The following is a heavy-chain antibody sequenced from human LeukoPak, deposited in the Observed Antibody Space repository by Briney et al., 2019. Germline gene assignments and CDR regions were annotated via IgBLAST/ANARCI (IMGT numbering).Heavy chain of an antibody. J-gene: IGHJ6*02. D-gene: IGHD5-12*01. CDR2: ISGSGGST. Sequence: PGGSLRLSCAASGFTFSSYSMNWVRQAPGKGLEWVSAISGSGGSTYYADSVKGRFTISRDNSKNTRYLQMNSLRAEDTAVYYCAKDSGYDYYYYYYGMDVWGQGTTVTVSS. V-gene: IGHV3-23*01. CDR1: GFTFSSYS. CDR3: AKDSGYDYYYYYYGMDV.